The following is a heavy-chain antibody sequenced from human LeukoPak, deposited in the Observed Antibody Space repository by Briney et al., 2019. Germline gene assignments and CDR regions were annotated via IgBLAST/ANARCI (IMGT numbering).Heavy chain of an antibody. V-gene: IGHV3-30*02. D-gene: IGHD2-21*02. Sequence: PGGSLRLSCTTSGFNFRAYWMAWVRQAPGKGLEWVAFIRYDGSNKYYADSVKGRFTISRDNSKNTLYLQMNSLRAEDTAVYYCARLLSGNWGQGTLVTVSS. CDR3: ARLLSGN. CDR2: IRYDGSNK. CDR1: GFNFRAYW. J-gene: IGHJ4*02.